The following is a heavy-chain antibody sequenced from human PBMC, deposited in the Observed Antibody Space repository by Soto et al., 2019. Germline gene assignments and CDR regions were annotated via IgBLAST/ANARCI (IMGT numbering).Heavy chain of an antibody. CDR2: VSTSGRST. CDR3: VKQAHGLDGVAFDY. D-gene: IGHD2-15*01. CDR1: GFIFSEST. Sequence: EVQLVVSGGGLVQPGGSLRLSCSASGFIFSESTIYWVRQVPGKGLEAISAVSTSGRSTYYADSVKDRFTISRDISKNTLFLQMGSLRPEDTAIYYCVKQAHGLDGVAFDYWGQGTQVTVAS. J-gene: IGHJ4*02. V-gene: IGHV3-64D*06.